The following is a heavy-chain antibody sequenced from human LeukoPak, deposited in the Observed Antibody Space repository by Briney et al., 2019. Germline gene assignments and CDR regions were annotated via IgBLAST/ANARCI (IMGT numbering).Heavy chain of an antibody. CDR2: INPNSGGT. J-gene: IGHJ4*02. D-gene: IGHD2-15*01. V-gene: IGHV1-2*02. Sequence: ASVKVSCKASGYTFTGYYMHWVRQAPGQGLEWMGWINPNSGGTNYAQKFQGRVTMTRDTSISTAYMELSRLRSDDTAVYYCAREVGYCSGGSCYPDVSFYYFGYWGQGTLVTVSS. CDR3: AREVGYCSGGSCYPDVSFYYFGY. CDR1: GYTFTGYY.